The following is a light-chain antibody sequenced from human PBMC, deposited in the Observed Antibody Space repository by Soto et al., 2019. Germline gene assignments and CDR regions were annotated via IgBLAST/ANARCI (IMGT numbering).Light chain of an antibody. V-gene: IGLV1-51*01. J-gene: IGLJ2*01. CDR3: DSWDNSLSVVL. Sequence: QSVLTQPHSVSAAPGQRVTISCSGSSSNIGSNYVSWYQQLPGTAPKLLIYDNYKRPSGIPDRFSGSTSGTSATLAIAGLQTGDEADYYCDSWDNSLSVVLFGGGTKVTVL. CDR2: DNY. CDR1: SSNIGSNY.